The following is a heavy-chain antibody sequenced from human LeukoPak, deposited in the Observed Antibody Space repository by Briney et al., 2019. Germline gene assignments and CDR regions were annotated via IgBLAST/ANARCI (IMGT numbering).Heavy chain of an antibody. D-gene: IGHD1-26*01. CDR1: GGSISSTNW. CDR2: ISLSGLT. V-gene: IGHV4-4*02. J-gene: IGHJ4*02. CDR3: SRESGAFSPFGY. Sequence: SGTLSLTCGVSGGSISSTNWYSWVRQPPGQGLEWIGEISLSGLTNYNPSLKSRVTMSLDKSKNLLSLTLTSVIAADTAVYYCSRESGAFSPFGYWGQGTLVTVTS.